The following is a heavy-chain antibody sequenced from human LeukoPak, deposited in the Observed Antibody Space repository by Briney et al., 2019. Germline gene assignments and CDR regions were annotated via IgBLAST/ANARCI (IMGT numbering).Heavy chain of an antibody. D-gene: IGHD2-2*01. CDR3: ARSRRCSSTSCYEELSPGPEYFRH. CDR2: INPDGSGT. CDR1: GFTFSSYW. J-gene: IGHJ1*01. Sequence: GGSLRLSCAASGFTFSSYWIHWVRQGPGKGLVWVSRINPDGSGTSHADSVKGRFTISRDNTKNTLYLQMNSLRAEDTAVYYCARSRRCSSTSCYEELSPGPEYFRHWGQGTLVTVSS. V-gene: IGHV3-74*01.